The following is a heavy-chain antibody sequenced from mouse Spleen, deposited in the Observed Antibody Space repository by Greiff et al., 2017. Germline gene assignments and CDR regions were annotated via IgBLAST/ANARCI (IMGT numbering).Heavy chain of an antibody. Sequence: VQLQQSGPSLVQPSQSLSITCTVSGFSLTSYGVHLVRQSPGKGLEWLGVIWRGGSTDYNAAFMSRLSITKDNSKSQVFFKMNSLQADDTAIYYCANPYGNSYGYFDVWGAGTTVTVSS. CDR3: ANPYGNSYGYFDV. D-gene: IGHD2-1*01. CDR2: IWRGGST. CDR1: GFSLTSYG. J-gene: IGHJ1*01. V-gene: IGHV2-5-1*01.